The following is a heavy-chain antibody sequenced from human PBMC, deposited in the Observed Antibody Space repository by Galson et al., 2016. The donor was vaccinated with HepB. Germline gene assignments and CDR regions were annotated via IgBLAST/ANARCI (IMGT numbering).Heavy chain of an antibody. V-gene: IGHV4-30-4*01. Sequence: TLSLTCTVSGVSIGSGDHSWSWIRQPPGGGLEWIGYIYYTGGNFYTPSLTSRVTMSVDKSKNQFSLNLTSVTVADTAVYYCARNVIPAAPFDFWGRGVLVTVSS. CDR3: ARNVIPAAPFDF. D-gene: IGHD2-2*01. CDR2: IYYTGGN. CDR1: GVSIGSGDHS. J-gene: IGHJ4*02.